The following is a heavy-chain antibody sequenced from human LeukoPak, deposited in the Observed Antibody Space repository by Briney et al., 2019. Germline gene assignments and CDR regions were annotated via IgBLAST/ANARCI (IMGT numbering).Heavy chain of an antibody. D-gene: IGHD4-17*01. CDR3: AKDNGYYGDWFWFDP. CDR1: GFTFDEYA. J-gene: IGHJ5*02. CDR2: ISGDGGST. V-gene: IGHV3-43*02. Sequence: GGSLRLSCAASGFTFDEYAMHWVRQAPGKGLEWVSLISGDGGSTYYADSVKGRFSISRDNSKNSLYLQMNSLRTEDTALYYCAKDNGYYGDWFWFDPWGQGTLVTVSS.